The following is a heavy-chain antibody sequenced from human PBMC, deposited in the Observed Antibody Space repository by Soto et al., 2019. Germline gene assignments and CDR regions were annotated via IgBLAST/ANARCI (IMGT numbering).Heavy chain of an antibody. D-gene: IGHD3-22*01. V-gene: IGHV3-30-3*01. CDR3: ATHYDRSGSDLSY. J-gene: IGHJ4*02. CDR1: GFTFNNYA. Sequence: QVQLVESGGGVVQPGRSLRLSCAASGFTFNNYAMHWVRQAPGKGLEWVALISYHGNNKYYADSVKGRFTISRDNSKNTLYLQMNSLRPGDTAVVYCATHYDRSGSDLSYWGQGTLVTVS. CDR2: ISYHGNNK.